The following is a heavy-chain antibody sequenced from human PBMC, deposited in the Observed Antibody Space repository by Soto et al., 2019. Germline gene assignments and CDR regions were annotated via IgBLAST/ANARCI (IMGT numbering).Heavy chain of an antibody. D-gene: IGHD3-10*01. V-gene: IGHV4-59*11. CDR3: ASRSRGELYSFDY. CDR2: VFSNWST. J-gene: IGHJ4*02. Sequence: PSETLSLTCNVSGVSFSGQHWSWIRQAPGKGLEWVGYVFSNWSTTYNPSLESRVTMSLDMAKSQFSLRLTSVTAADTAVYYCASRSRGELYSFDYWGQGTLVTVSS. CDR1: GVSFSGQH.